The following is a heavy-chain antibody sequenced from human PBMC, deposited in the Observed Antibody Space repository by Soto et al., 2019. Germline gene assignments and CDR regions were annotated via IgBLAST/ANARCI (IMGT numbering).Heavy chain of an antibody. Sequence: PSETLSLTCTVSGGSIGGYYWSWIRQAPGKGLEWLGYIYYTGRTKYNPSLKTRVTMSADTTKNQVSLRLTSVTAADTAVYYCARVRERLQYFDWFYHFDSWGQGTLVTV. V-gene: IGHV4-59*12. CDR1: GGSIGGYY. J-gene: IGHJ4*02. CDR3: ARVRERLQYFDWFYHFDS. CDR2: IYYTGRT. D-gene: IGHD3-9*01.